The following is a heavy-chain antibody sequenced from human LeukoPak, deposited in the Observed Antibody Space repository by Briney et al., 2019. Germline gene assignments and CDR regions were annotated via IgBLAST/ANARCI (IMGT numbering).Heavy chain of an antibody. J-gene: IGHJ4*02. D-gene: IGHD3-22*01. Sequence: PSETLSLTCAVYGGSFSGYYWSWTRQPPGKGPEWIGEINHSGSTNYNPSLKSRVTISVDTSKNQFSLKLSSVTAADTAVYYCARRRITMIVVVTPFDYWGQGTLVTVSS. CDR3: ARRRITMIVVVTPFDY. V-gene: IGHV4-34*01. CDR1: GGSFSGYY. CDR2: INHSGST.